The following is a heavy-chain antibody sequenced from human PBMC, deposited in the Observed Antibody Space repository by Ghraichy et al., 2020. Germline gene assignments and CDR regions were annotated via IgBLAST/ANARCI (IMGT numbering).Heavy chain of an antibody. CDR1: GYSISSGYY. V-gene: IGHV4-38-2*02. CDR2: IYHSGST. CDR3: AREGTPMVRGDFDY. J-gene: IGHJ4*02. D-gene: IGHD3-10*01. Sequence: SETLSLTCTVSGYSISSGYYWGWIRQPPGKGLEWIGSIYHSGSTYYNPSLKSRVTISVDTSKNQFSLKLSSVTAADTAVYYCAREGTPMVRGDFDYWGQGTLVTVSS.